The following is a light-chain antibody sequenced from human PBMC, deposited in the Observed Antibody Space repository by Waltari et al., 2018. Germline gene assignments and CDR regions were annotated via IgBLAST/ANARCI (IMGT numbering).Light chain of an antibody. CDR2: TAY. Sequence: DIQLTQSPSFLSASVGDRVTITCRSSQGIGNYLAWYQQKAGKAPKLLIHTAYTFQGGVPSRFSGSGSGTEFTLTISSLQPEDFATYYCQQRNSYPITFGQGTRLEIK. CDR1: QGIGNY. CDR3: QQRNSYPIT. J-gene: IGKJ5*01. V-gene: IGKV1-9*01.